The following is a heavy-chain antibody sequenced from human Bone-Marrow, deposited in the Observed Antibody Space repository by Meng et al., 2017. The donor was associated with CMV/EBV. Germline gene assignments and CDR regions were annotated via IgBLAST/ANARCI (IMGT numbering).Heavy chain of an antibody. CDR2: ISSSSSYI. CDR1: GFTFSSYS. V-gene: IGHV3-21*01. J-gene: IGHJ4*02. Sequence: GESLKISCAASGFTFSSYSMNWVRQAPGKGLEWVSSISSSSSYIYYADSVKGRFTISRDNAKNSLYLQMNSLRAEDTAVYYCASLYDWNPSYWGQGTLVTVYS. D-gene: IGHD1-20*01. CDR3: ASLYDWNPSY.